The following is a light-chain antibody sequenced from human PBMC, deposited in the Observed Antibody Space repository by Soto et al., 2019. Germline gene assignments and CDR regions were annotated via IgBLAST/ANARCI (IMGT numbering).Light chain of an antibody. Sequence: QSALTQPRSVSGSPRQSVTISCTGSSSDVGSYNYVSWYQQHPGKAPKLMIYDVSKRPSGVPDRFSGSKSGHTASLTISGLQAEDEADYSCCSYAGRDTFVLFGGGTKLTVL. CDR1: SSDVGSYNY. J-gene: IGLJ2*01. CDR3: CSYAGRDTFVL. V-gene: IGLV2-11*01. CDR2: DVS.